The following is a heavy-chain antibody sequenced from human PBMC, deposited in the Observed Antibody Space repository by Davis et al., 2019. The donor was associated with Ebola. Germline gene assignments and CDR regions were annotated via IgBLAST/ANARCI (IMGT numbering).Heavy chain of an antibody. D-gene: IGHD1-26*01. V-gene: IGHV4-59*08. CDR1: GFTFSSYW. CDR2: ISYGGST. CDR3: ARHEARTYYLE. J-gene: IGHJ4*01. Sequence: SCAASGFTFSSYWMHWVRQAPGKGLEWLGYISYGGSTKYNRALRSRVTASMDTSKNQFSLKLTSVTATDTAVYYCARHEARTYYLEWGQGTLVTVSS.